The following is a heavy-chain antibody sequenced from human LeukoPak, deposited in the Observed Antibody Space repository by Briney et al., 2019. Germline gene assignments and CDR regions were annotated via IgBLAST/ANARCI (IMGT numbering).Heavy chain of an antibody. Sequence: ESLKISCKGSGYSFTRYWIAWVRQMPGKGLEWMGIIFPGDSDTTYSPSFQGQVIISADKSISTTYLQWSSLKASDTAIYYCARRGSIVGTTTGVDYWGQGTLVTVSS. CDR2: IFPGDSDT. D-gene: IGHD1-26*01. V-gene: IGHV5-51*01. CDR1: GYSFTRYW. CDR3: ARRGSIVGTTTGVDY. J-gene: IGHJ4*02.